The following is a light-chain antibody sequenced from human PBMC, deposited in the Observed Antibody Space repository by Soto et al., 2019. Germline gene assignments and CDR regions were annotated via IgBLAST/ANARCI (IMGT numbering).Light chain of an antibody. Sequence: QLVLTQPPSASGTPGQRITISCSGSSSNIGSNYVYWYQQLPGTAPKLLIYRSNQRPSGVPDRFSGSRSGTSASLAISGLRSEDEGDYYCAAWDDSLSGTVFGGGTQLTVL. V-gene: IGLV1-47*01. CDR3: AAWDDSLSGTV. CDR2: RSN. J-gene: IGLJ7*01. CDR1: SSNIGSNY.